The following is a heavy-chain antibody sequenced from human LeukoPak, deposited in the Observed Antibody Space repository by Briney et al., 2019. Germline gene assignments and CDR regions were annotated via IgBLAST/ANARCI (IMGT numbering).Heavy chain of an antibody. CDR3: AKDLRVGWGSDDAFDI. V-gene: IGHV3-48*01. Sequence: GGSLRLSCAASGFTFSSYSMNWVRQAPGKGLEWVSYISTSSSTIYYADSVKGRFTISRDNAKNSLYLQMNSLRAEDTAVYYCAKDLRVGWGSDDAFDIWGQGTMVTVSS. D-gene: IGHD7-27*01. CDR1: GFTFSSYS. J-gene: IGHJ3*02. CDR2: ISTSSSTI.